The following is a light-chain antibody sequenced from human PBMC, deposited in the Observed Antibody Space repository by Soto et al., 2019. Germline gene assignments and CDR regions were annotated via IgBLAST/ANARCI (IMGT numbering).Light chain of an antibody. CDR3: QSYDSSLCGWV. CDR2: GNS. Sequence: QSVLTQPPSVSGAPGQRVTISCTGSSSNIGALYDVHWYQQLPGTAPKLLIYGNSNRPSGVPDRFSGSKPGTSASLAITGLQAEDEADYYCQSYDSSLCGWVFGGGTKLTVL. CDR1: SSNIGALYD. J-gene: IGLJ3*02. V-gene: IGLV1-40*01.